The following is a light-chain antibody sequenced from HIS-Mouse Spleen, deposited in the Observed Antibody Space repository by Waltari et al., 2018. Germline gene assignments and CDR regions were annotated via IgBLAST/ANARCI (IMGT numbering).Light chain of an antibody. V-gene: IGLV1-47*01. CDR2: RNN. CDR3: AAWDDSLSGL. Sequence: QSVLTQPPSASGTPGQRVTISCSGSSSNIGSNYVYWYQQLPGTAPKLLIYRNNPRPSGVPDRVSGSKSGTSASLAISGLRSEDEADYYCAAWDDSLSGLFGGGTKLTVL. CDR1: SSNIGSNY. J-gene: IGLJ3*02.